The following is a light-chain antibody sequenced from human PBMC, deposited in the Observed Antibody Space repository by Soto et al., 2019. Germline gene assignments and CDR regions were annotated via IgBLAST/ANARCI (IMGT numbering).Light chain of an antibody. CDR2: AAS. CDR1: QTISSY. Sequence: DIQMTQSPSSLSAYLGDRVTITCRASQTISSYLNWYQQKPGKAPKLLIYAASSLQSGVPSRFSGSGSGIDFTLTISSLQPEDFAIYYCQQSYNTPQYTFGQGTELEIK. CDR3: QQSYNTPQYT. V-gene: IGKV1-39*01. J-gene: IGKJ2*01.